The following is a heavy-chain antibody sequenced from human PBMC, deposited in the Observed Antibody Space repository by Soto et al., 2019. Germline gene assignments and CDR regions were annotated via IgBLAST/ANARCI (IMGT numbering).Heavy chain of an antibody. J-gene: IGHJ4*02. CDR2: IKQDGSEK. D-gene: IGHD6-13*01. CDR1: GFTFSSYW. V-gene: IGHV3-7*03. Sequence: GRSLILSCAASGFTFSSYWMSWVRQAPGKGLEWVANIKQDGSEKYYVDYVKVRFTISRDNAKNSLYLQMNSLRAEDTAVYYCARGFSAGKGSPPDFWGQGSLVTVSS. CDR3: ARGFSAGKGSPPDF.